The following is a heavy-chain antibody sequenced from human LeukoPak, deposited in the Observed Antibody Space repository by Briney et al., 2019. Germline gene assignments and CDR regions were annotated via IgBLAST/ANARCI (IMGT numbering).Heavy chain of an antibody. V-gene: IGHV3-11*04. CDR1: GFTFSDYY. J-gene: IGHJ4*02. CDR3: ARDLLMGGSSGYQDY. CDR2: ISSSGSTI. Sequence: GGSLRLSCAASGFTFSDYYMSWIRQAPGKGLEWVSYISSSGSTIYYADSVKGRFTIPRDNAKNSLYLQMNSLRAEDTAVYYCARDLLMGGSSGYQDYWGQGTLVTVSS. D-gene: IGHD3-22*01.